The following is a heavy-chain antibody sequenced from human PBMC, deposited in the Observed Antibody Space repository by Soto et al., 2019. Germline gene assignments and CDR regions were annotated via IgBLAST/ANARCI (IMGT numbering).Heavy chain of an antibody. J-gene: IGHJ5*01. CDR3: ARDLGGCSAGSCRYNWLDS. CDR1: GDTFTNYA. V-gene: IGHV1-69*17. CDR2: IIPIYGIS. D-gene: IGHD2-15*01. Sequence: QVQLVQSGAEVKKPGSSVKVSCKASGDTFTNYAISWERQAPGQGLEWMGGIIPIYGISHYAQKFQDRVTITADTSTSTADMELSSLRPEDTAVYYCARDLGGCSAGSCRYNWLDSWGQGTLVTVSS.